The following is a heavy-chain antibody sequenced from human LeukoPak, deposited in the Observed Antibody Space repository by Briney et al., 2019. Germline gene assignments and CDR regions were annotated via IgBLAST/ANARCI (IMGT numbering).Heavy chain of an antibody. CDR3: ARGTLYSGWSYYFDY. J-gene: IGHJ4*02. CDR1: GYSINSGYY. Sequence: SETLSLTCTVSGYSINSGYYWGWIRQPPGKGLEWIGSIYQSGSTYYNPSLKSRVTISVDMSKNHFSLRLSSVTAADTAMYYCARGTLYSGWSYYFDYWGQGSQVTVSS. CDR2: IYQSGST. V-gene: IGHV4-38-2*02. D-gene: IGHD6-19*01.